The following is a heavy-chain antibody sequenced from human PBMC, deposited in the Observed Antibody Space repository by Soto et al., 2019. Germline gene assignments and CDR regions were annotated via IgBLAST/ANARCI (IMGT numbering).Heavy chain of an antibody. D-gene: IGHD2-15*01. V-gene: IGHV4-59*01. CDR1: GGSISSYY. CDR2: IYYSGST. Sequence: SETLSLTCTVSGGSISSYYWSWIRQPPGKGLEWIGYIYYSGSTNYNPSLKSRVTISVDTSKNQFSLKLSSVTAADTAVYYCARESCSGGSCYQKGGDYYYYYYMDVWGKGTTVTVSS. J-gene: IGHJ6*03. CDR3: ARESCSGGSCYQKGGDYYYYYYMDV.